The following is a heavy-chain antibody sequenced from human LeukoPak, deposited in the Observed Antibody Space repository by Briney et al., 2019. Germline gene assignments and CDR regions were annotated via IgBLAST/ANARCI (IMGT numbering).Heavy chain of an antibody. V-gene: IGHV3-48*03. CDR1: GFTFSNYE. Sequence: GGSLRLSCAASGFTFSNYEMNWVRQAPGKGLEWVSFISSSGSTIYYADSVKGRFTLSRDNAKNSLYLQMNSLRAEDTAVYYCARSHIVVVTAAPHYGMDVWGQGTTVTVSS. D-gene: IGHD2-21*02. CDR2: ISSSGSTI. CDR3: ARSHIVVVTAAPHYGMDV. J-gene: IGHJ6*02.